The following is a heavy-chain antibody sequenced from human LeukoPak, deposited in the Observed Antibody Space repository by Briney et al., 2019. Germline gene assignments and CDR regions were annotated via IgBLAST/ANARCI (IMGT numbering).Heavy chain of an antibody. J-gene: IGHJ3*02. Sequence: GASVTVSCKASGYTFTRYYIHWLRQAPGQGIEWMGWIDPNTGGTNFAQKFQGRITMTRDTSINTVYMELSSLRSEDTAVYYCARDFPGYIAVAGYNAFDIWGQGTMVTVSS. CDR2: IDPNTGGT. CDR1: GYTFTRYY. V-gene: IGHV1-2*02. CDR3: ARDFPGYIAVAGYNAFDI. D-gene: IGHD6-19*01.